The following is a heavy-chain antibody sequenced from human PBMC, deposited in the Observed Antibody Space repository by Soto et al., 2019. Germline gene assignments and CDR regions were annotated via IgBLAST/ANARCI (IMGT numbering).Heavy chain of an antibody. CDR1: GFTFSSYS. Sequence: EVQLVESGGGLVKPGGSLRLSCAASGFTFSSYSMNWVRQATGKGLEWVSSISSSSSYIYYADSVKGRFTISRDNAKNSLYLQMNSLRAEDTAVYYCARDKYSSGGGMDVWGQGTTVTVSS. J-gene: IGHJ6*02. CDR3: ARDKYSSGGGMDV. D-gene: IGHD6-19*01. V-gene: IGHV3-21*01. CDR2: ISSSSSYI.